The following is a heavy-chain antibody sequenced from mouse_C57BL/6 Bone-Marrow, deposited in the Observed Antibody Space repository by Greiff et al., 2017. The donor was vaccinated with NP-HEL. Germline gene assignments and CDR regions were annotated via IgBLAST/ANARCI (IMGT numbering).Heavy chain of an antibody. V-gene: IGHV5-9*01. J-gene: IGHJ3*01. D-gene: IGHD2-5*01. CDR2: ISGGGGNT. CDR3: ARNPYYSNFWFAD. CDR1: GFTFSSYT. Sequence: EVQLVESGGGLVKPGGSLKLSCAASGFTFSSYTMSWVRQTPEKRLAWVATISGGGGNTYYPDSVKGRFTISRDNAKNTLYLQMSSLRSEDTAFYYSARNPYYSNFWFADWGQATLVTVSA.